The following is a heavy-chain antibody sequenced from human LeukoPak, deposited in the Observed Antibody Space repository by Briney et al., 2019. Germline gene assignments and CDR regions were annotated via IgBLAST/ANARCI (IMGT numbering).Heavy chain of an antibody. Sequence: GGSLRLSCSASGFSFSTSAMHWVRQAPGKGPQFASAITTNGRSTYYADSVKGRFTISRDNSKSTLDLQMSSLRAEDTAVYYCVRDLTWGQGTLVTVSS. CDR3: VRDLT. J-gene: IGHJ4*02. CDR1: GFSFSTSA. CDR2: ITTNGRST. V-gene: IGHV3-64D*06. D-gene: IGHD4/OR15-4a*01.